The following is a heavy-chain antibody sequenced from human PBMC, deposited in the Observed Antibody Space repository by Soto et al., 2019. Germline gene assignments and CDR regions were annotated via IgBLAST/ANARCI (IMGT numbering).Heavy chain of an antibody. Sequence: GASVKLSCKSSGFTFTSYYSHWVRQAPGQGLEWMGIINPAGGTTTYAQSFQGRVTMTRDTSTSTVYMELSSLRSGDTAVYYCAMRSTEGAYYYMDVWGKGTTVTVSS. V-gene: IGHV1-46*03. D-gene: IGHD2-2*01. CDR1: GFTFTSYY. CDR3: AMRSTEGAYYYMDV. J-gene: IGHJ6*03. CDR2: INPAGGTT.